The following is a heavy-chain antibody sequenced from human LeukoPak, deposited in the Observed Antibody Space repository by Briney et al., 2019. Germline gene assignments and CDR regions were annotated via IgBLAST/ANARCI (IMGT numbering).Heavy chain of an antibody. CDR2: IGGSGDYT. J-gene: IGHJ3*02. CDR1: GFTFSNYA. CDR3: AKDLTYYYGLGSSTNAFDI. Sequence: RPGGSLRLSCAASGFTFSNYAMSWVRQAPGKGLEWVSGIGGSGDYTYYADSLKGRFTISRDNSKNTLYLQMNSLRAEDTALYYCAKDLTYYYGLGSSTNAFDIWGQGTMVTVSS. V-gene: IGHV3-23*01. D-gene: IGHD3-10*01.